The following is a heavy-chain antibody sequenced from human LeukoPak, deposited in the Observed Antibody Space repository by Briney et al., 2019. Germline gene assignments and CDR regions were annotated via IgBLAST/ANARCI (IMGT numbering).Heavy chain of an antibody. Sequence: GGSLRLSCAASGSTFSSYWMSWVRQAPGKGLEWVANIKRDGSEKYYVDSVKGRFTISRDNAKSSLYLQMNSLRAEDTAVYYCAGDRTGTPILWGQGTLVTVSS. CDR2: IKRDGSEK. V-gene: IGHV3-7*01. CDR1: GSTFSSYW. J-gene: IGHJ4*02. D-gene: IGHD1-1*01. CDR3: AGDRTGTPIL.